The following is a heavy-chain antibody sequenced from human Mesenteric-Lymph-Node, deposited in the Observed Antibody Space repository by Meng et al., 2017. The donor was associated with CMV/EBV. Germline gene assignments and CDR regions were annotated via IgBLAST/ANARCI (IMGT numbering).Heavy chain of an antibody. V-gene: IGHV3-33*01. D-gene: IGHD3-3*01. CDR1: GFTFSSYG. CDR2: IWYDGSNK. CDR3: ARDPIFDYYGMDV. J-gene: IGHJ6*02. Sequence: ASGFTFSSYGMHWVRQAPGKGLEWVAIIWYDGSNKYYADSVKGRFTISRDNSKNTLYLQMNSLRAEDTALYYCARDPIFDYYGMDVWGQGTTVTVSS.